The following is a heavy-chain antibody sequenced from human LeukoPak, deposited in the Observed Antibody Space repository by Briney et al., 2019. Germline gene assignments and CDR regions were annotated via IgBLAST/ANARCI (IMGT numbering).Heavy chain of an antibody. CDR3: ARDPYRFAFDI. V-gene: IGHV3-7*03. CDR1: GFTFSSYW. Sequence: GGSLRLSCAASGFTFSSYWMTWVRQAPGKGLEWVANIKQDGSEKYYVDSAKGRFTISRDNAKNSLYLQMNSLRAEDTAVYYCARDPYRFAFDIWGQGTVVLVSS. D-gene: IGHD1-26*01. CDR2: IKQDGSEK. J-gene: IGHJ3*02.